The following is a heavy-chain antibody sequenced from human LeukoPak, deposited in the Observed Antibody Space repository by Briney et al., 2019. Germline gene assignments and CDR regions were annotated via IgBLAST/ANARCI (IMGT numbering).Heavy chain of an antibody. V-gene: IGHV4-34*01. Sequence: SETLSLTCAVYGGSFSGYYWSWIRQPPGKGLEWIGEINHSGSTNYNPPLKSRVTISVDTSKNQFSLKLSSVTAADTAVYYCASGPTYYYDSSGYSWGQGTLVTVSS. D-gene: IGHD3-22*01. CDR1: GGSFSGYY. J-gene: IGHJ4*02. CDR3: ASGPTYYYDSSGYS. CDR2: INHSGST.